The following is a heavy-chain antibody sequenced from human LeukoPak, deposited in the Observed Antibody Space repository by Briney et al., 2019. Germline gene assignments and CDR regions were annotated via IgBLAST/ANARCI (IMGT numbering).Heavy chain of an antibody. V-gene: IGHV4-59*11. CDR3: ARISRYYYYYYMDV. CDR2: IYYSGST. CDR1: GGSISSHY. D-gene: IGHD6-13*01. Sequence: PSETLSLTCTVSGGSISSHYWSWIRQPPGKGLEWIGYIYYSGSTNYDPSLKSRVTISVDTSKNQFSLKLSSVTAADTAVYYCARISRYYYYYYMDVWGKGTTVTVSS. J-gene: IGHJ6*03.